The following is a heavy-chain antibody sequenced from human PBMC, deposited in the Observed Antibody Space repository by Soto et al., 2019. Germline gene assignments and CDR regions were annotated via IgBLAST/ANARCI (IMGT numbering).Heavy chain of an antibody. V-gene: IGHV5-10-1*01. Sequence: ESLKISCKGSGYSFTSYWISWVRQMPGKGLEWMGRIDPSDSYTNYSPSFQGHVTISADKSISTAYLQWSSLKASDTAMYYCARHPTTVTTYYYGMDVWGQATPVPVCS. D-gene: IGHD4-4*01. J-gene: IGHJ6*02. CDR3: ARHPTTVTTYYYGMDV. CDR2: IDPSDSYT. CDR1: GYSFTSYW.